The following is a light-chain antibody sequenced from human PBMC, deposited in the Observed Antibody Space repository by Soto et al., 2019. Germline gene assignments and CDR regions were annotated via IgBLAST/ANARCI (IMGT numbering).Light chain of an antibody. V-gene: IGLV2-23*03. Sequence: QSVLAQPAAVSGSPGQSITISCPGTSSDVGSYNLVSWYQQHPGKAPKLMIYEGSKRPSGVSNRFSGSKSGNPASLTISGLQAEDEADYYCCSYAGSTNVFGTGTKVTVL. CDR1: SSDVGSYNL. J-gene: IGLJ1*01. CDR3: CSYAGSTNV. CDR2: EGS.